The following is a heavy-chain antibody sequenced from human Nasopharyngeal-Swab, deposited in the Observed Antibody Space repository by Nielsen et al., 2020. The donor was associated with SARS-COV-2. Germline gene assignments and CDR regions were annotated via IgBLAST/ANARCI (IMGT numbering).Heavy chain of an antibody. CDR2: IGCAGAHI. D-gene: IGHD5-12*01. V-gene: IGHV3-23*01. CDR3: AKDGYSGYGYYFDY. Sequence: GESLKISCAASGFTFNYFAMTWVRQAPGKGLEWVASIGCAGAHIYYADYVKGRFTICRDNAKNTLYLQMNSLRAEDTAVYYCAKDGYSGYGYYFDYWGQRTLVTVSS. CDR1: GFTFNYFA. J-gene: IGHJ4*02.